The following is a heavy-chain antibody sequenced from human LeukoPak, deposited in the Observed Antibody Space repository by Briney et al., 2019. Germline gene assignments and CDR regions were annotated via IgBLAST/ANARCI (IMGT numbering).Heavy chain of an antibody. CDR3: ARHSSYYGNCDY. V-gene: IGHV4-39*01. D-gene: IGHD3-10*01. J-gene: IGHJ4*02. CDR1: GGSISSSSYY. Sequence: SETLSLTCTVSGGSISSSSYYWGWLRQPPGRGLEWIGSIYHRGSSYYNPSLKTRATITVDTSKYQFFRKLSSVTAADTAVYYCARHSSYYGNCDYGGQETLVTV. CDR2: IYHRGSS.